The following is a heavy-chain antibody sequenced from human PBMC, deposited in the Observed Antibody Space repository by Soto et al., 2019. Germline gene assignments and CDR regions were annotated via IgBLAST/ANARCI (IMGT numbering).Heavy chain of an antibody. V-gene: IGHV1-69*12. Sequence: QVQLVQSGAEVKKPGSSVKVSCKASGGTFSSYAISWVRQAPGQELEWMGGIIPIFGTANYAQKFQGRVTITADESTSTAYMELSSLRSEDTAVYYCARFGYCSGGSCYSSSWFDPWGQGTLVTVSS. CDR3: ARFGYCSGGSCYSSSWFDP. D-gene: IGHD2-15*01. J-gene: IGHJ5*02. CDR2: IIPIFGTA. CDR1: GGTFSSYA.